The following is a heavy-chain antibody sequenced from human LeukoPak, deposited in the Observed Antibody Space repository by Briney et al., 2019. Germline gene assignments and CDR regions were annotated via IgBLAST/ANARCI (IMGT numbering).Heavy chain of an antibody. CDR1: GYSFNIFW. J-gene: IGHJ4*02. D-gene: IGHD6-6*01. CDR2: IYPGDSDT. CDR3: ARPAIAARGKGYFDY. Sequence: GESLKISCKGSGYSFNIFWIGWVRQMPGKGLEWVGIIYPGDSDTRYSPSFQGQVTISADRSISTAYLQWGSLKASDTAMYYCARPAIAARGKGYFDYWGQGTLVTVSS. V-gene: IGHV5-51*01.